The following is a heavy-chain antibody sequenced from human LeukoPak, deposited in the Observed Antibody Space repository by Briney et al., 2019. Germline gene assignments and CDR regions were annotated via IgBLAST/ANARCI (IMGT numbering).Heavy chain of an antibody. CDR1: GGSLSSTTYY. CDR3: ARFESYGSGHYYGDY. V-gene: IGHV4-39*07. D-gene: IGHD3-10*01. CDR2: IFYSGST. Sequence: PSETLSLTCTVSGGSLSSTTYYWGWIRQSPGKGLEWIGNIFYSGSTYYNPSLKSRVTLSLDMSNNQFSLNMNSVTAADTAVYYCARFESYGSGHYYGDYWGQGALVTVSS. J-gene: IGHJ4*02.